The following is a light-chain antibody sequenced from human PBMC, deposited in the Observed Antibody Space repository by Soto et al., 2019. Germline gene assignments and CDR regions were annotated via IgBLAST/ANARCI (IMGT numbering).Light chain of an antibody. Sequence: QSVLTQPASVSGSPGQSITISCTGASSDIGGYNSVSWYQQYPCKAPQFMIYDVNNRPSGVSNRFSGSKSGNTASLTISGLQAEDEAKYYCSSYTTSSTRVFGTGTKLTVL. CDR2: DVN. V-gene: IGLV2-14*03. CDR3: SSYTTSSTRV. J-gene: IGLJ1*01. CDR1: SSDIGGYNS.